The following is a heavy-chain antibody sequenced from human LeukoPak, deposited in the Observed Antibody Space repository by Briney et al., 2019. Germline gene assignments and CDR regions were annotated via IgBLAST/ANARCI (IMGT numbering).Heavy chain of an antibody. Sequence: GGSLRLSCAASGFTFSSYSMNWVRQAPGKGLEWVSSISSSSSYIYYADSVKGRFTISRDDSKGIAYLQMNSLKIEDTAVYCTRGPTQQWLYYGMDVWGQGTTVIVTS. D-gene: IGHD5-18*01. CDR2: ISSSSSYI. V-gene: IGHV3-21*03. CDR3: RGPTQQWLYYGMDV. J-gene: IGHJ6*02. CDR1: GFTFSSYS.